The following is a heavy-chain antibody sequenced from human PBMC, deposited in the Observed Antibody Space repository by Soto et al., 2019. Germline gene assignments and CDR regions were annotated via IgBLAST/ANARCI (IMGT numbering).Heavy chain of an antibody. D-gene: IGHD3-3*01. CDR3: ARGSRGGRYDFWSGSAQAGYYYMDV. J-gene: IGHJ6*03. V-gene: IGHV4-34*01. Sequence: SETLSLTCAVYGGSFSGYYWSWIRQPPGKGLEWIREINHSGSTNYNPSLKSRVTISVDTSKNQLSLKLSSVTTADTAVYYCARGSRGGRYDFWSGSAQAGYYYMDVWGKGTTVTVSS. CDR2: INHSGST. CDR1: GGSFSGYY.